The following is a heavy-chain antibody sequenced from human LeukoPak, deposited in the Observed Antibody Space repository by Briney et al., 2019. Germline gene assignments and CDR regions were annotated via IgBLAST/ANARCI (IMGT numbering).Heavy chain of an antibody. CDR1: GFTFSSHA. V-gene: IGHV3-23*01. CDR3: AKRGVDFVVVVAATSFDS. Sequence: GGSLRLSCAASGFTFSSHAMSWVRQAPGKGLEWVSSISGSAGSTYYADSVKGRFTISRDNSKNTLYLQTSSLRAEDTAVFYCAKRGVDFVVVVAATSFDSWGQGTLVTVSS. D-gene: IGHD2-15*01. J-gene: IGHJ4*02. CDR2: ISGSAGST.